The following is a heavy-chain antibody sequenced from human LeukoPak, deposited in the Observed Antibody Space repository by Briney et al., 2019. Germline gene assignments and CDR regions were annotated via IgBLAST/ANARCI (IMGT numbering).Heavy chain of an antibody. J-gene: IGHJ3*02. CDR1: GYSISSGYY. V-gene: IGHV4-38-2*02. CDR3: ASDRIEVDAFDI. CDR2: IYHSGTT. D-gene: IGHD2-15*01. Sequence: SETLSLTCTVSGYSISSGYYWGWIRQPPGKGLEWIGTIYHSGTTYYNPSLKSRVTISVDTSKNQFSLKLSSVTAADTAVYYCASDRIEVDAFDIWGQGTMVTVSS.